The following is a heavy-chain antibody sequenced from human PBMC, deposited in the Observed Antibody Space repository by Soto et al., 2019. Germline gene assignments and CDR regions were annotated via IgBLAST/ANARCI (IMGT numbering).Heavy chain of an antibody. CDR3: ATGGDSYGYGEYYYYGMDD. CDR1: GFGVSNNY. CDR2: INSGGNT. D-gene: IGHD5-18*01. V-gene: IGHV3-66*01. Sequence: EVQLVESGGGLVKPGGSLRLSCAASGFGVSNNYMSWVRQAPGKGLEWVSAINSGGNTYYADSVKGRFTISRDNSKNTVYLQMNSVGAEATAVYYCATGGDSYGYGEYYYYGMDDWGQGTKVTVSS. J-gene: IGHJ6*02.